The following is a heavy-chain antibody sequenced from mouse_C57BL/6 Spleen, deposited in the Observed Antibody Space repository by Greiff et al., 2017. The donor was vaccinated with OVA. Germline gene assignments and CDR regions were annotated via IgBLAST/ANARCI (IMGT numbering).Heavy chain of an antibody. D-gene: IGHD4-1*01. CDR3: ARAGTGGFDY. CDR2: ISDGGSYT. J-gene: IGHJ2*01. V-gene: IGHV5-4*01. Sequence: EVHLVESGGGLVKPGGSLKLSCAASGFTFSSYAMSWVRQTPEKRLEWVATISDGGSYTYYPDNVKGRFTISRDNAKNNLYLQMSHLKSEDTAMYYCARAGTGGFDYWGQGTTLTVSS. CDR1: GFTFSSYA.